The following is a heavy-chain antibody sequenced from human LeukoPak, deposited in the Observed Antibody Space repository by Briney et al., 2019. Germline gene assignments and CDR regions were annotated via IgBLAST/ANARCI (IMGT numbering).Heavy chain of an antibody. CDR1: GGSFSGYY. V-gene: IGHV4-34*01. J-gene: IGHJ4*02. CDR2: INHSGST. D-gene: IGHD2-21*02. Sequence: SETLSLTCAVYGGSFSGYYWSWIRQPPGKGLEWIGEINHSGSTNYNPSLKSRVTISVDTSKNQFSLQLNSVTPEDTAVYYCARGAYCGGDCYSFDYWGQGTLVTVSS. CDR3: ARGAYCGGDCYSFDY.